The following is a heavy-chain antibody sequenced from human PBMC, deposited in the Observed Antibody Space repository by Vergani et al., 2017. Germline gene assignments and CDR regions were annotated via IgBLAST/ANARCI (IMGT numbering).Heavy chain of an antibody. CDR2: ISARYPST. Sequence: EVQLLQSGGGVIQPGGSVRLSCAASGFTFSACPMTWVRQAPGKGLEWVSAISARYPSTYYADSVKGRFTISSDNSKNMLSLQVRSLRLEDTGVYHCVRDRGVCAGGRCYTDAWDYWGQGTPVTVSS. J-gene: IGHJ4*02. D-gene: IGHD2-2*02. CDR3: VRDRGVCAGGRCYTDAWDY. CDR1: GFTFSACP. V-gene: IGHV3-23*01.